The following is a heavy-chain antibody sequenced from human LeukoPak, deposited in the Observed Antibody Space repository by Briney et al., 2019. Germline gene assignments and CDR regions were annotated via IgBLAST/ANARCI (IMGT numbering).Heavy chain of an antibody. V-gene: IGHV4-39*01. J-gene: IGHJ5*02. Sequence: SETLSLTCTVSGGSISSSSYYWGWIRQPPGKGLGWIGSIYYSGSTYYNPSLKSRVTISVDTSKNQCSLKLSSVTAADTAVYCCAGRTAVAGTSHWFDPWGQGTLVTVSS. D-gene: IGHD6-19*01. CDR3: AGRTAVAGTSHWFDP. CDR2: IYYSGST. CDR1: GGSISSSSYY.